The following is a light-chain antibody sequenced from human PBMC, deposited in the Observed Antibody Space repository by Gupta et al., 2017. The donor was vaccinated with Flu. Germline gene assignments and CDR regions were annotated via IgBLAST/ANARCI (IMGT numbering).Light chain of an antibody. V-gene: IGKV2-28*01. CDR1: QSLLHDNGKYH. CDR2: LGS. Sequence: DIVMTQSPHFLPVTPGEPASISCRASQSLLHDNGKYHVDWYVQKPGKSPQLLIYLGSTRASGVPDRFSGSGAGTSFTLKISRVEAEDFGIYYCMQALKIPYTFGQGTKLETK. J-gene: IGKJ2*01. CDR3: MQALKIPYT.